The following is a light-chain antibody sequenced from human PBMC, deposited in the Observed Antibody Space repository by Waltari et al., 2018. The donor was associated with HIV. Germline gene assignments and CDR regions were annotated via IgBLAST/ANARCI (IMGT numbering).Light chain of an antibody. J-gene: IGKJ1*01. V-gene: IGKV3-15*01. Sequence: EIVMTQSPATLSVSPGERATLSCRASQSVSSNLAWYQQKPGQAPRLLINDASTRATGIPARFSGSGSGTEFTRTISSLQSEDFAVYYCQQYNNWPRTFGQGTKVEIK. CDR3: QQYNNWPRT. CDR2: DAS. CDR1: QSVSSN.